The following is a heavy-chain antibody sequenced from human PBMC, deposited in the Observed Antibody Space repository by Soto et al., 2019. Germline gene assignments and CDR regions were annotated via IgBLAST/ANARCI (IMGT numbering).Heavy chain of an antibody. CDR3: AANRGYNYDYGMDV. CDR1: GFTFSSYA. CDR2: ISGSGGST. V-gene: IGHV3-23*01. D-gene: IGHD3-22*01. J-gene: IGHJ6*02. Sequence: EVQLLESGGGLVQPGGSLRLSCAASGFTFSSYAMSWVRQAPGKGLEWVSAISGSGGSTYYADSVKGRFTISRDNSKNTLYLQMNSLRAEDTAVYYGAANRGYNYDYGMDVWGQGTTVTVSS.